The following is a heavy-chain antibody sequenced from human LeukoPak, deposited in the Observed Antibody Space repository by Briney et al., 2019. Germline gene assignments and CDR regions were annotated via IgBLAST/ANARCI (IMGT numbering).Heavy chain of an antibody. Sequence: ASVKVSCKASGYTFTCYYMHWVRQAPGQGLEWMGWINPNSGGTNYAQKFQGRVTMTRDTSISTAYMELSRLRSDDTAVYYCARDVSTIVATIFDYWGQGTLVTVSS. CDR2: INPNSGGT. CDR3: ARDVSTIVATIFDY. V-gene: IGHV1-2*02. J-gene: IGHJ4*02. CDR1: GYTFTCYY. D-gene: IGHD5-12*01.